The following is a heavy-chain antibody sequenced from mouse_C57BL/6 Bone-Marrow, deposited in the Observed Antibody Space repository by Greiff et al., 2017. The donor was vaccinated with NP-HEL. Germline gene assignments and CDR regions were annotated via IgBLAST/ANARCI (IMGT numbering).Heavy chain of an antibody. Sequence: EVQRVESGGGLVQPGGSLSLSCAASGFTFTDYYMSWVRQPPGKALEWLGFIRHKANGYTTAYSASVKGRFTISRDNSQSILYLQMNALRAEDSATYYCARCYAMDYWGQGTSVTVSS. CDR2: IRHKANGYTT. V-gene: IGHV7-3*01. J-gene: IGHJ4*01. CDR3: ARCYAMDY. CDR1: GFTFTDYY.